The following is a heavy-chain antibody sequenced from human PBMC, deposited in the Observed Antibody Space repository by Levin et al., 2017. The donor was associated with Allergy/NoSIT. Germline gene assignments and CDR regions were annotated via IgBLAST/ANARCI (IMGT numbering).Heavy chain of an antibody. CDR3: ARHGYAYGLPRAFDV. Sequence: SPTLSLPCTVSGGSVRRGDYYWSWIRQPPGQGLEWIGYIYSSGSAYYNPSLQGRLSISIDTSRNQFSLRMNSVSVADTAVYFCARHGYAYGLPRAFDVWGQGRMVTVSS. CDR1: GGSVRRGDYY. V-gene: IGHV4-30-4*01. J-gene: IGHJ3*01. D-gene: IGHD3-10*01. CDR2: IYSSGSA.